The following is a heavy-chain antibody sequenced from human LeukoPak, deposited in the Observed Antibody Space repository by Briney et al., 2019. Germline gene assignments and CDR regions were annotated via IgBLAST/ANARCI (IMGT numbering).Heavy chain of an antibody. CDR3: ARDSGIAAALFDY. V-gene: IGHV3-30-3*01. J-gene: IGHJ4*02. CDR1: GFTFSSYA. D-gene: IGHD6-13*01. CDR2: ISYDGSNK. Sequence: GGSLRLSCAASGFTFSSYAMHWVRQAPGKGLEWVAVISYDGSNKYYADSVKGRFTISRDNSKNTLYLQMNSLRAEDTAVYYCARDSGIAAALFDYWGQGTLVTVSS.